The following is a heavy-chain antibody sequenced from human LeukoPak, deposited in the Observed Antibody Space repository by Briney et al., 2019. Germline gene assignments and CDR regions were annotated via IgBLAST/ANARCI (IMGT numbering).Heavy chain of an antibody. CDR1: GFPISTNG. CDR2: FVGGDGGT. J-gene: IGHJ6*03. D-gene: IGHD6-19*01. CDR3: ARDFGAAGQWQPGVMDV. V-gene: IGHV3-23*01. Sequence: GGSLRLSCAASGFPISTNGMSWVRQAPGKGLEWVSGFVGGDGGTYYADSVKGRFTISRDNAKNSLYLQMNSLRAEDTAVYYCARDFGAAGQWQPGVMDVWGKGTTVTVSS.